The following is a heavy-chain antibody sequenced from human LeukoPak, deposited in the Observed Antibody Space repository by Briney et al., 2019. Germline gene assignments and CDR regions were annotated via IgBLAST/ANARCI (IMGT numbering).Heavy chain of an antibody. CDR1: GFTFSRHG. J-gene: IGHJ4*02. V-gene: IGHV4-4*02. CDR3: ARERGGFDYYFDY. CDR2: IYHSGST. D-gene: IGHD3-16*01. Sequence: SLRLSCAPSGFTFSRHGMHWVRQPPGKGLEWIGEIYHSGSTNYNPSLKSRVTISVDKSKNQFSLKLSSVTAADTAVYYCARERGGFDYYFDYWGQGTLVTVSS.